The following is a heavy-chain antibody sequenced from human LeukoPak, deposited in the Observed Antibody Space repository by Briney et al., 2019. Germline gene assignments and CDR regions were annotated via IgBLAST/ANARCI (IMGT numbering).Heavy chain of an antibody. CDR1: GGSISSHY. D-gene: IGHD3-22*01. CDR3: ARKGARDSSGYYYDY. V-gene: IGHV4-59*11. J-gene: IGHJ4*02. Sequence: SETLSLTCTVSGGSISSHYWSWIRQPPGKGLEWIGYIYYSGSTNYNPSLKSRVTISVDTSKNQFSLKLSSVTAADTAVYYCARKGARDSSGYYYDYWGQGTLDTVSS. CDR2: IYYSGST.